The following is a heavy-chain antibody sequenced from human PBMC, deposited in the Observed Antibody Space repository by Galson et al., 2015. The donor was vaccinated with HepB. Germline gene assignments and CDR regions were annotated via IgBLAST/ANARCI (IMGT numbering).Heavy chain of an antibody. J-gene: IGHJ4*02. CDR2: IYYSGST. Sequence: SETLSLTCTVSVGSISSYYWSWIRQPPGKGLEWIGYIYYSGSTNYNPSLKRRVTRSVDTAKNQFSLKLSSVTAADTAVYYCARHYGGNSNFDYWGQGTLVTVSS. V-gene: IGHV4-59*01. D-gene: IGHD4-23*01. CDR1: VGSISSYY. CDR3: ARHYGGNSNFDY.